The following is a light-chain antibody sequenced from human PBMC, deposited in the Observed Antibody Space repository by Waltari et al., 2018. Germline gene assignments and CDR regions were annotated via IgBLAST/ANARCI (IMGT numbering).Light chain of an antibody. Sequence: DIQVTQSPSSVSASVGDRVTITCWARQAISSWVAWYQQKPGKAPKLLIYAASSLQSGVPSRFSGSGFGTDFTLTISSLQPEDFATYFCQQFDTFPLTFGQGTRLEIK. CDR1: QAISSW. CDR2: AAS. CDR3: QQFDTFPLT. V-gene: IGKV1-12*01. J-gene: IGKJ5*01.